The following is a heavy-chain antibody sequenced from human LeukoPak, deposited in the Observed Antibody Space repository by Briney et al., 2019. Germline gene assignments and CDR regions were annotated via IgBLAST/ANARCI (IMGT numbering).Heavy chain of an antibody. D-gene: IGHD4-23*01. CDR3: ARGYAGYYYSGMDV. Sequence: SPSETLSLTCAVYGGSFSGYFWKWIRQPPGKGLEWIGESNDSGSTNYNPSLKSRVTISVDTSKNQFSLRLSSVTAADTADYYCARGYAGYYYSGMDVWGQGTTVIVSS. J-gene: IGHJ6*02. V-gene: IGHV4-34*01. CDR1: GGSFSGYF. CDR2: SNDSGST.